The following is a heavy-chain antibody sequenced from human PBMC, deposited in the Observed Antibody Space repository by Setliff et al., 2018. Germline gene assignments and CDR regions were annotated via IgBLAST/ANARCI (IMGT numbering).Heavy chain of an antibody. Sequence: PGESLNISCKASGYSFTTNWIGWVRQMPGKGLEWMGIIYPGDSDTIYSPSFQGQVTISADKTLSTAYLQWSSLKASDTAIYYCARRAAAHDWFDPWGQGTLVTVSS. V-gene: IGHV5-51*01. CDR2: IYPGDSDT. J-gene: IGHJ5*02. D-gene: IGHD2-15*01. CDR3: ARRAAAHDWFDP. CDR1: GYSFTTNW.